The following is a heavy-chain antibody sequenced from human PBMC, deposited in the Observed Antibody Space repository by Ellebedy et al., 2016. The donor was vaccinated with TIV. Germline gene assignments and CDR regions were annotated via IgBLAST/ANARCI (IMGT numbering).Heavy chain of an antibody. Sequence: AASVKVSCKASGGTFSSYAISWVRQAPGQGLEWMGGIIPIFGTANYAQKFQGRVTITADESTSTTYMELSSLRSEDTAVYYCARAEGDWTALGTAMVSFDYWGQGTLITVSS. D-gene: IGHD5-18*01. V-gene: IGHV1-69*13. CDR1: GGTFSSYA. CDR2: IIPIFGTA. CDR3: ARAEGDWTALGTAMVSFDY. J-gene: IGHJ4*02.